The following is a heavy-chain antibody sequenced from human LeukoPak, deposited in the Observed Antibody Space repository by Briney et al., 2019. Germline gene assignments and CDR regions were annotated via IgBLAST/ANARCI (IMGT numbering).Heavy chain of an antibody. V-gene: IGHV1-18*01. CDR3: ARDLGLNWFDP. D-gene: IGHD3-16*01. J-gene: IGHJ5*02. CDR1: GDTFTNTG. CDR2: ISIYNRNT. Sequence: ASVKVSCKASGDTFTNTGFSWVRQARGQGLEWMGWISIYNRNTNYAQRLQGRLTLTADTSTTTVYMELRSLRSDDTAVYYCARDLGLNWFDPWGQGTLVTVSS.